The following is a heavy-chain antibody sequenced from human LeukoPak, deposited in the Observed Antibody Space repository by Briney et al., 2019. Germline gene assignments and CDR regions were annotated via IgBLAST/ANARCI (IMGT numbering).Heavy chain of an antibody. J-gene: IGHJ5*02. CDR2: IIPIFGTA. D-gene: IGHD3-3*01. CDR3: ARARFLEWLNWFDP. CDR1: GGTFSSYA. Sequence: ASAKVSCKASGGTFSSYAISWVRQAPGQGLEWMGGIIPIFGTANYAQKFQGRVTITTDESTSTAYMELSSLRSEDTAVYYCARARFLEWLNWFDPWGQGTLVTVSS. V-gene: IGHV1-69*05.